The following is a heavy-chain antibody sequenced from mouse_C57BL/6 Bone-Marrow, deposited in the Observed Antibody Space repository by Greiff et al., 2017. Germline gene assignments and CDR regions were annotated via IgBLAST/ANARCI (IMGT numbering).Heavy chain of an antibody. J-gene: IGHJ3*01. Sequence: VQLQQSGPELVKPGASVKISCKASGYSFTGYYMNWVKQSPEKSLEWIGEINPSTGGTTYNQKFKAKATLTVDKSSSTAYMQLKSLTSEDSAVYYCARKVRRMFAYWGQGTLVTVSA. CDR2: INPSTGGT. CDR1: GYSFTGYY. V-gene: IGHV1-42*01. CDR3: ARKVRRMFAY. D-gene: IGHD1-3*01.